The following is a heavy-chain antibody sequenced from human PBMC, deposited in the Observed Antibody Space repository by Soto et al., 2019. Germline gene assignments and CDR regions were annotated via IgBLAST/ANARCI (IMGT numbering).Heavy chain of an antibody. V-gene: IGHV4-31*03. CDR2: IYYSGST. D-gene: IGHD3-22*01. CDR3: ARARGYYDSSGSFDY. CDR1: GGSISSGGYY. J-gene: IGHJ4*02. Sequence: SETLSLTCTVSGGSISSGGYYWSWIRQHAGKGLEWIGYIYYSGSTYYNPSLKSRVTISVDTSKNQFSLKLSSVTAADTAVYYCARARGYYDSSGSFDYWGQGTLVTVSS.